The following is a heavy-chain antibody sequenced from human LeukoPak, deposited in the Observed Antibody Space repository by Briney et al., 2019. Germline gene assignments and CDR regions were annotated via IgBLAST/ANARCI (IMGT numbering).Heavy chain of an antibody. V-gene: IGHV3-11*01. CDR2: ISSSGSTI. CDR1: GFTFSDYY. J-gene: IGHJ3*02. Sequence: GGSLRLSCAASGFTFSDYYMSWIRQAPGKGLEWVSYISSSGSTIYYADSVKGRFTISRDNSKSTLYLQMSSLRAEDTAVYYCAKVKSTSGWPNDAFDIWGQGTMVTVSS. D-gene: IGHD6-19*01. CDR3: AKVKSTSGWPNDAFDI.